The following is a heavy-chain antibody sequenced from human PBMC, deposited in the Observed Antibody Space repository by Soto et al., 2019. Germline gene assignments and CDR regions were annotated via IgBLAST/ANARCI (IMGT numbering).Heavy chain of an antibody. CDR2: ISSSSSTI. D-gene: IGHD3-22*01. V-gene: IGHV3-48*02. Sequence: GGSLILSCAASGFTFSSYSMNWVRQAPGKGLEWVSYISSSSSTIYYADSVKGRFTISRDNAKNSLYLQMNSLRDEDTAVYYCARVPYYDSSGYPFDPWGQGTLVTGSS. CDR3: ARVPYYDSSGYPFDP. CDR1: GFTFSSYS. J-gene: IGHJ5*02.